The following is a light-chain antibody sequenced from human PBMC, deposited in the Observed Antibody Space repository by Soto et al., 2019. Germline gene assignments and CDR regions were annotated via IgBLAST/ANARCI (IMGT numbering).Light chain of an antibody. J-gene: IGLJ2*01. V-gene: IGLV2-11*01. Sequence: QSVLTQPRSVSGSPGQSVTISCTGTSSDVGGYNYVSWYQQHPGKAPQLIIYDVRKRPSGVPDRFSGSKSGNTASLTISGLRADDEAEYYCSSHAGSYRGVFGGGTKLTVL. CDR2: DVR. CDR3: SSHAGSYRGV. CDR1: SSDVGGYNY.